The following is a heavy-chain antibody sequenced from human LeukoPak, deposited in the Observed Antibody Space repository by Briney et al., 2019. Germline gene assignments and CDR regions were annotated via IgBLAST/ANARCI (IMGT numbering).Heavy chain of an antibody. CDR3: AKGSSPLGHFDC. CDR2: INDRGVDT. J-gene: IGHJ4*02. V-gene: IGHV3-23*01. CDR1: GFTFSNYA. Sequence: GGSLRLSCASSGFTFSNYAMSWVRQAPGKGLEWVSGINDRGVDTYYTDSVKGRFTISRDNSKNTLFLQMNSLTAEDTAVYYCAKGSSPLGHFDCWGQGTLVTVSS. D-gene: IGHD6-13*01.